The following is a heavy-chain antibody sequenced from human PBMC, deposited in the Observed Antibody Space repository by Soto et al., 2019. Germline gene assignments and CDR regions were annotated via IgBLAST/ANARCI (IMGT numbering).Heavy chain of an antibody. V-gene: IGHV3-23*01. CDR2: ISGSGGST. D-gene: IGHD3-3*01. CDR3: AKSIRTYYDFWSGYYPADTDGMDV. CDR1: GFTFSSYA. J-gene: IGHJ6*02. Sequence: GSLRLSCAASGFTFSSYAMSWVRQAPGKGLEWVSAISGSGGSTYYADSVKGRFTISRDNSKNTLYLQMNSLRAEDTAVYYCAKSIRTYYDFWSGYYPADTDGMDVWGQGTTVTVSS.